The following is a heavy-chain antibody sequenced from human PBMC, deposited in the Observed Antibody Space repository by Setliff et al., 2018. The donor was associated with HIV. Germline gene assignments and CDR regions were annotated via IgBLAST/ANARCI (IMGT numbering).Heavy chain of an antibody. J-gene: IGHJ4*02. CDR3: AREVGAPDYFDS. Sequence: GGSLRLSCAVSGFIFSRYEMNWVRQAPGKGLEWISYISSSGNDVKYADSVKGRFTISRDNAKNSLYLQLNSLRADDTSVYYCAREVGAPDYFDSWGQGKLVTVSS. CDR1: GFIFSRYE. D-gene: IGHD1-26*01. V-gene: IGHV3-48*03. CDR2: ISSSGNDV.